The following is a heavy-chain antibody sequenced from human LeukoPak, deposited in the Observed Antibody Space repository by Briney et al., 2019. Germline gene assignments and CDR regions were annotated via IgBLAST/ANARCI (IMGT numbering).Heavy chain of an antibody. CDR2: INHSGST. CDR3: ARVAPYYYYYYMDV. CDR1: GGSFSCCY. J-gene: IGHJ6*03. V-gene: IGHV4-34*01. Sequence: SETLSLTCAVYGGSFSCCYWSWIRQPPGKGLEWIGEINHSGSTNYNPSLKSRVTISVDTSKNQFSLKLSSVTAADTAVYYCARVAPYYYYYYMDVWGKGTTVTVSS.